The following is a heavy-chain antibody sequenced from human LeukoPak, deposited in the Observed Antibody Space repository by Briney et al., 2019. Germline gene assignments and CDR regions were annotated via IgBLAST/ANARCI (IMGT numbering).Heavy chain of an antibody. CDR2: IHPSSSAT. CDR3: ARREHLAQLGVDWFDP. V-gene: IGHV5-51*01. J-gene: IGHJ5*02. Sequence: GESLKISCRVSGDGFDNYWIGWVRHMSGEGLQWVAIIHPSSSATHYSPSFQGRVSISADKAITTTYLQWNSLRTSDTAIYFCARREHLAQLGVDWFDPWGQGTLVTVSS. CDR1: GDGFDNYW. D-gene: IGHD1/OR15-1a*01.